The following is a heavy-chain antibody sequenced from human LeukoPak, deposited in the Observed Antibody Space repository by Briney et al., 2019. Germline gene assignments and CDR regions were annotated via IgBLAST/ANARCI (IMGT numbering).Heavy chain of an antibody. Sequence: SETLSLTCAVSGGSASSDNWWSWVRQPPGKGLEWIGEIHHSGNTNYSPSLKSRVTISLDKSRNQFSLKLNSVTAADTAVYYCAKAGVWLPAVWGQGTLVTVSS. CDR3: AKAGVWLPAV. CDR2: IHHSGNT. J-gene: IGHJ4*02. V-gene: IGHV4-4*02. CDR1: GGSASSDNW. D-gene: IGHD3-9*01.